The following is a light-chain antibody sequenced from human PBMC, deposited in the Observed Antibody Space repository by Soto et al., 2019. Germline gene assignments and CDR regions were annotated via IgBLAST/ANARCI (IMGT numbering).Light chain of an antibody. Sequence: QSALTQPSSASGSPGESVTMSCTGTSRDVGAYVYVSWFQQHPGKAPKLLIYEVTKRPSGVPDRFSGSRSGNTASLTVSGLQVEDEADYYCSAYAGSNQLVFGGGTKLTVL. J-gene: IGLJ2*01. CDR1: SRDVGAYVY. CDR2: EVT. V-gene: IGLV2-8*01. CDR3: SAYAGSNQLV.